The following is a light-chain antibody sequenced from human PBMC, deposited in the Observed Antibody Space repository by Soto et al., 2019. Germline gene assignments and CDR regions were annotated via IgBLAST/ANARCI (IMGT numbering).Light chain of an antibody. CDR1: SSNIGKNY. Sequence: QSVPTQPPSASGTPGQRVTISCSGSSSNIGKNYVYWYQQLPGTAPKLLIYRNNQRPSGVPDQFSGSKSGTSASLAISGLRSEDEADYYCSVWDANLSAWVFGGGTKLTVL. J-gene: IGLJ3*02. CDR2: RNN. V-gene: IGLV1-47*01. CDR3: SVWDANLSAWV.